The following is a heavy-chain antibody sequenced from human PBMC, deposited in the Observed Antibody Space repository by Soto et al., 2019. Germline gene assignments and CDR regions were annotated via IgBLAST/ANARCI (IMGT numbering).Heavy chain of an antibody. CDR1: GGSFRGYY. Sequence: SETLSLTCAVYGGSFRGYYWNWIRQPPGKGLEWIGEINHLGSTNYSPSFTSRVSMSVDTSKNQFSLKLSSVAAADTAVYYCARGRSSGHWDNTSCDSVYNWFDPWGQGTLVTVSS. CDR3: ARGRSSGHWDNTSCDSVYNWFDP. CDR2: INHLGST. J-gene: IGHJ5*02. D-gene: IGHD6-19*01. V-gene: IGHV4-34*01.